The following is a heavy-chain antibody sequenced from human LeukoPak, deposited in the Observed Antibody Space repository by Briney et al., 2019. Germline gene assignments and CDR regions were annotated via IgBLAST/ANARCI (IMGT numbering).Heavy chain of an antibody. J-gene: IGHJ4*02. CDR3: ASITFGGVVDRGY. CDR2: INHSGST. V-gene: IGHV4-34*01. Sequence: SETLSLTCAVYGGSFSGYYWSWIRQPPGKGLEWIGEINHSGSTKYNPSLKSRVTISVDTSKNQFSLKLSSVTAADTAVYYCASITFGGVVDRGYWGQGTLVTVSS. D-gene: IGHD3-16*02. CDR1: GGSFSGYY.